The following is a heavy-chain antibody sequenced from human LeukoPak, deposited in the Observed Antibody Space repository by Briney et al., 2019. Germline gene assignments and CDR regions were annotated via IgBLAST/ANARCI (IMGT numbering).Heavy chain of an antibody. CDR3: ASTHYYYYYMDV. J-gene: IGHJ6*03. Sequence: PGGSLRLSCAASGFTFSSYAMSWVRQAPGKGLEWVSGINWNGGSTGYADSVKGRFTISRDNAKNSLYLQMNSLRVEDTALYYCASTHYYYYYMDVWGKGTTVTVSS. CDR2: INWNGGST. CDR1: GFTFSSYA. V-gene: IGHV3-20*04.